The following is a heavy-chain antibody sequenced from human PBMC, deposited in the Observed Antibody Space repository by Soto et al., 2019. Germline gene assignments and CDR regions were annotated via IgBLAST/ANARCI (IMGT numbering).Heavy chain of an antibody. CDR3: ARTSSDKWAEFDC. D-gene: IGHD1-26*01. Sequence: SETLSLTCAVSGDSVTSNNWWSWVRQPPGKGLEWIGDIYHSRTTNYNPSLKSRVTISMDKSNNQFSLELTSMTAADTAVYFCARTSSDKWAEFDCWGQGTLVTVSS. J-gene: IGHJ4*02. CDR2: IYHSRTT. CDR1: GDSVTSNNW. V-gene: IGHV4-4*02.